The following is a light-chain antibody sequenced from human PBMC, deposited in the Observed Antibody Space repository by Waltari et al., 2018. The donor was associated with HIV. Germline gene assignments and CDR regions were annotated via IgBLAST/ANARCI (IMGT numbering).Light chain of an antibody. CDR2: GAW. J-gene: IGKJ1*01. Sequence: EVVLMQSPGTLSLSPGERATLSCRASQTVTTDYFALYQHKSGQTPRLLIYGAWKRATDIPDRFIGSGSGTDFTLTITRLEPEDFATYYCQQYGDTSVTFGQGTKVEL. CDR3: QQYGDTSVT. V-gene: IGKV3-20*01. CDR1: QTVTTDY.